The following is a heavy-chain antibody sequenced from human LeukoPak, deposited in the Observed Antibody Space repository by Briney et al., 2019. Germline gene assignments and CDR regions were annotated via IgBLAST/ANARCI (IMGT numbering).Heavy chain of an antibody. CDR3: AIVSHSGERYDY. CDR2: ISAYNGNT. V-gene: IGHV1-18*01. CDR1: GYTFTSYG. J-gene: IGHJ4*02. Sequence: ASVKVSCKASGYTFTSYGISWVRQAPGQGLEWMGWISAYNGNTNYAQKLQGRVTMTTDTSTSTAYMELRSLRSDDTAVYYCAIVSHSGERYDYWGQGTLVTVSS. D-gene: IGHD6-25*01.